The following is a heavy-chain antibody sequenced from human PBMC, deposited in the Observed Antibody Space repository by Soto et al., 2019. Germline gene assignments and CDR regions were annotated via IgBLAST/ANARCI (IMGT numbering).Heavy chain of an antibody. V-gene: IGHV1-69*12. D-gene: IGHD3-10*01. CDR1: GGTFSSYA. CDR3: ARGWEFPYYFDY. J-gene: IGHJ4*02. Sequence: QVQLVQSGAEVKKPGSSVKVSCKASGGTFSSYAISWVRQAPGQGLEWMGGIIPIFGTANYAQKFQGRVXIXAXESTSTAYMELSSLRSEDTAVYYCARGWEFPYYFDYWGQGTLVTVSS. CDR2: IIPIFGTA.